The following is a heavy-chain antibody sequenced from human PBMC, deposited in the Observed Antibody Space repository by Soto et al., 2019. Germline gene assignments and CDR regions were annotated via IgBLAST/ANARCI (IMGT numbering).Heavy chain of an antibody. D-gene: IGHD2-8*01. Sequence: QVQLEQSGAEVKKPGSSVKVSCKASGGTFSTSAISWVRQAPGQGLEWMGGIMPIFRTPDYAQKFQGRVTVSADESTSPAYMELSGLRSDDTAVYYCARDNDRPQLGGNYYYILDVWGQGTTITVSS. CDR1: GGTFSTSA. CDR3: ARDNDRPQLGGNYYYILDV. J-gene: IGHJ6*02. V-gene: IGHV1-69*12. CDR2: IMPIFRTP.